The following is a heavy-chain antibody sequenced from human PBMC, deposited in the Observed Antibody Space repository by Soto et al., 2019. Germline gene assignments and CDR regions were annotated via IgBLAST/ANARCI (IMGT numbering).Heavy chain of an antibody. D-gene: IGHD3-3*01. Sequence: QVQLVESGGGVDQPGRSLRLSCAASGFTFSSYGMHWVRQAPGKGLEWVAVISYDGSNKYYADSVKGRFTISRDNSKNTLYLQMNSLRAEYTAVYYCTKVFGKGRYYYYYYMDVWGKGTTVTVSS. CDR3: TKVFGKGRYYYYYYMDV. V-gene: IGHV3-30*18. CDR1: GFTFSSYG. J-gene: IGHJ6*03. CDR2: ISYDGSNK.